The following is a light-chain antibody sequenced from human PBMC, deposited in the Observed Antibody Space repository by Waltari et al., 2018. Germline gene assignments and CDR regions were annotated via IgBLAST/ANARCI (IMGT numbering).Light chain of an antibody. J-gene: IGKJ1*01. CDR1: QSVRRF. V-gene: IGKV3-20*01. CDR3: QKYDRLPAT. Sequence: EIVFTQSPRTLSLSPGDRGSLSCRASQSVRRFLAWYQQKPGQAPRVLIDGASTRATGIPDRFSGSGSGTDFSLTISRLEPEDFAVYYCQKYDRLPATFGQGTKVEIK. CDR2: GAS.